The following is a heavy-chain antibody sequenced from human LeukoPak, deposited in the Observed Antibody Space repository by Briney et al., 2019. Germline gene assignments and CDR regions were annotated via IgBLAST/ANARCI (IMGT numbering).Heavy chain of an antibody. J-gene: IGHJ4*02. CDR3: AKSPLEWLRLKSDY. D-gene: IGHD5-12*01. Sequence: PGGSLRLSCAASGFTFSSYAMSWVRQAPGKGLEWVSYISSSSSTIYYADSVKGRFTISRDNSKNTLYLQMNSLRAEDTAVYYCAKSPLEWLRLKSDYWGQGTLVTVSS. CDR2: ISSSSSTI. CDR1: GFTFSSYA. V-gene: IGHV3-23*01.